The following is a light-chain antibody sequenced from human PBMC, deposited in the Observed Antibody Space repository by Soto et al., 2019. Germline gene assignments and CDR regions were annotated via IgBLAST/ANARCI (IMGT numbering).Light chain of an antibody. J-gene: IGLJ2*01. Sequence: QSVLTQPPSVSGAPGQRVTISCTGSSSNIGAGYDVHWYQQLPGTAPKLLIYGNSNRPSGVPDRFAGSKSGTSASLAITGLQAEDDADYGSQSYGSSLGVVVFGGGTKLTVL. V-gene: IGLV1-40*01. CDR2: GNS. CDR1: SSNIGAGYD. CDR3: QSYGSSLGVVV.